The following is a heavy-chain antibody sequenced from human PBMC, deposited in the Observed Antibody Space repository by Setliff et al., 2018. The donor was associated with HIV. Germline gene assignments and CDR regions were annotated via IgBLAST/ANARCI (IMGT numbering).Heavy chain of an antibody. CDR1: GFTVSNDY. Sequence: PGGSLRLSCAASGFTVSNDYMSWVRQAPGRGLEWVSAILSTGERTFYADSVKGRFTISRDNSKNSLYLQMNSLRAEDTAVYYCAKTYYYDSSGYYYFDSWGQGTLVTVSS. D-gene: IGHD3-22*01. CDR2: ILSTGERT. J-gene: IGHJ4*02. V-gene: IGHV3-23*01. CDR3: AKTYYYDSSGYYYFDS.